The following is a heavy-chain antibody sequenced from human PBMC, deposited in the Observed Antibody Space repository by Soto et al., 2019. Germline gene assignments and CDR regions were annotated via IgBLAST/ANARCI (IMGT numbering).Heavy chain of an antibody. J-gene: IGHJ5*02. Sequence: QVQLVQSGAEVKKPGSSVKVSCKASGGTFSSYAISWVRQAPGQGLEWMGGIIPIYGTANYAQKFQGRVTTTADESTSTAYMELSSLRSEDTAVYYCARLGGPWDSSSWYYWFDPWGQGTLVTVSS. V-gene: IGHV1-69*12. CDR1: GGTFSSYA. D-gene: IGHD6-13*01. CDR2: IIPIYGTA. CDR3: ARLGGPWDSSSWYYWFDP.